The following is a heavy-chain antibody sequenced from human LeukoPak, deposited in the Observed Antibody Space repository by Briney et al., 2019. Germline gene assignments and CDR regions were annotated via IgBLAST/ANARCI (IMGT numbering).Heavy chain of an antibody. CDR3: AKGRTYNYALDC. CDR1: GFTFDDYG. V-gene: IGHV3-9*01. J-gene: IGHJ4*02. CDR2: ITWSGVNI. Sequence: GGSLRLSCAASGFTFDDYGMHWVRQAPGKGLEWVSGITWSGVNIGYADSVKGRFTISRDNANYSLHLQMNSLTVEDTSLYYCAKGRTYNYALDCWGQGALVIVS. D-gene: IGHD5-18*01.